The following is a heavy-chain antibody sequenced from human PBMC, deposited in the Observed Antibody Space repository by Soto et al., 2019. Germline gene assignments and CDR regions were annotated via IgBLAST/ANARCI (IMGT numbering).Heavy chain of an antibody. V-gene: IGHV4-31*02. CDR1: GGSISSGGYY. D-gene: IGHD4-17*01. CDR2: IYYSGKT. CDR3: ARDPSYGDYSYYGMDV. Sequence: QAQLQESGPGLVKPSQTLSLKCTVSGGSISSGGYYWTWIRQRPGKGLEWIGSIYYSGKTYYSPSLKSRVTISVDTSKNHFSLRLTSVTAADTAVYYCARDPSYGDYSYYGMDVWGQGTTVTVSS. J-gene: IGHJ6*02.